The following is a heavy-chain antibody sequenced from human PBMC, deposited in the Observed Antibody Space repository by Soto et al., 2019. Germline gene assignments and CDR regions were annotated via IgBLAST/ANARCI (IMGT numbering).Heavy chain of an antibody. D-gene: IGHD3-3*01. Sequence: ASVKVSCKASGYTFTSYGISWVRQAPGQGLEWMGWIRAYNGNTNYAQKLQGRVSMTTDTSTSTAYMELRSLRSDDTAVYYCARVAPTNYDFWSGYPGNYYYYGMDVWGQGTTVTVSS. V-gene: IGHV1-18*01. CDR3: ARVAPTNYDFWSGYPGNYYYYGMDV. CDR1: GYTFTSYG. J-gene: IGHJ6*02. CDR2: IRAYNGNT.